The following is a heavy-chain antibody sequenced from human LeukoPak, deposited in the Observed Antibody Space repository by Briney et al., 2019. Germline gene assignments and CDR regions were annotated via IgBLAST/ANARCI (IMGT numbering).Heavy chain of an antibody. J-gene: IGHJ4*02. D-gene: IGHD6-6*01. Sequence: SETLSLTCTVSGGSISSSSYYWGWIRQPPGKGLEWIGSIYYSGSTYYNPSLKSRVSISVDTSKNQFSLKLSSVTAADTAVYYCARGSRAYSSSSFDYWGQGTLVTVSS. V-gene: IGHV4-39*07. CDR3: ARGSRAYSSSSFDY. CDR2: IYYSGST. CDR1: GGSISSSSYY.